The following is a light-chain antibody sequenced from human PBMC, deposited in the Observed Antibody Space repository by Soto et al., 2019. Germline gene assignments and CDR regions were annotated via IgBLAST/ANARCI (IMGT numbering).Light chain of an antibody. J-gene: IGKJ1*01. CDR3: QQYGSSRWT. CDR1: QSVSSSY. Sequence: EIVLTQSPGTLSLSPGERATLPCRASQSVSSSYLAWYQQKPGQAPRLLIYDASNRATGIPDRFSGSGSGTDFTLTISRLEPEDCVVYYCQQYGSSRWTFGQGTKVEIK. V-gene: IGKV3-20*01. CDR2: DAS.